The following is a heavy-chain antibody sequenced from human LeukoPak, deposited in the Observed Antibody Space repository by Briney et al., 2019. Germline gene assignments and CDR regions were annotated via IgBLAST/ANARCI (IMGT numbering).Heavy chain of an antibody. J-gene: IGHJ6*02. D-gene: IGHD6-19*01. Sequence: SVKVSCEASGGTFSSYAISWVRQAPGQGLEWVGRIIPILGIANYAQKFQGRVTITADKSTSTAYMELSSLRSEDTAVYYCARGIAVASKLGDYYYYGMDVWGQGTTVTVSS. CDR1: GGTFSSYA. CDR2: IIPILGIA. CDR3: ARGIAVASKLGDYYYYGMDV. V-gene: IGHV1-69*04.